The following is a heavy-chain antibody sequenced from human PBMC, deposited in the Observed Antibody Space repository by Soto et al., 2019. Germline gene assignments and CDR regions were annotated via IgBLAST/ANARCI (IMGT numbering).Heavy chain of an antibody. D-gene: IGHD6-13*01. CDR2: INPIIGTA. J-gene: IGHJ6*02. CDR1: GGTFSSYA. V-gene: IGHV1-8*02. Sequence: ASVKVSCKASGGTFSSYAISWVRQAPGQGLEWMGGINPIIGTASYAQKFQGRVTMTRKTSISTAYMELSSLRSEDTAVYYCAKRYSSSWGVWGQGTTVTVSS. CDR3: AKRYSSSWGV.